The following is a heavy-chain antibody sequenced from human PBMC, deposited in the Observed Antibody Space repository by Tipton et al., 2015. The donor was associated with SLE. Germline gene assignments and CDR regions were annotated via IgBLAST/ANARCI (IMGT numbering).Heavy chain of an antibody. CDR2: ISSSSSYT. D-gene: IGHD3-10*01. J-gene: IGHJ4*02. CDR3: ASGRVRLGTPLGY. Sequence: GSLRLSCAASGFTFSDYYMSWIRQAPGKGLEWVSYISSSSSYTNYADSVKGRFTISRDNSKNTLYLQMNSLRAEDTAVYYCASGRVRLGTPLGYWGQGTLVTVSS. V-gene: IGHV3-11*03. CDR1: GFTFSDYY.